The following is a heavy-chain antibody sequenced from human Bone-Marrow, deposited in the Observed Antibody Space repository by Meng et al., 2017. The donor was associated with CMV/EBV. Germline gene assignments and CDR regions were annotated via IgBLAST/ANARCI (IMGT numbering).Heavy chain of an antibody. V-gene: IGHV3-66*01. D-gene: IGHD2-15*01. J-gene: IGHJ4*02. CDR2: IYSGGST. CDR3: ARGYCSDDGCYGAPDY. CDR1: GFTVSSNY. Sequence: GGSLRLSCAASGFTVSSNYMSWVRQAPGKGLEWVSVIYSGGSTYYADSVKGRFTISRDNAKNSLYLQMNSLRAEDTAVYQCARGYCSDDGCYGAPDYWGQGTLVTVSS.